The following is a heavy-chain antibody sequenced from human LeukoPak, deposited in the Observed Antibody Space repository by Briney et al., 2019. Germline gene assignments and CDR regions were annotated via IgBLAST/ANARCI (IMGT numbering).Heavy chain of an antibody. CDR2: IYTSGST. J-gene: IGHJ6*03. CDR1: GGSISSYY. CDR3: ARVQGYYYCMDV. Sequence: SETLSLTCTVSGGSISSYYWSWIRQPAGKGLEWVGRIYTSGSTNYNPSLKSRVTISVDKSKNQFSLKLSSVTAADTAVYYCARVQGYYYCMDVWGKGTTVTVSS. V-gene: IGHV4-4*07.